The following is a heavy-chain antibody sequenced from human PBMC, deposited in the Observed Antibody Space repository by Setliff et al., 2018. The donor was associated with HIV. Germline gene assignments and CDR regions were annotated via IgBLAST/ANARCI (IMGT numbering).Heavy chain of an antibody. CDR1: GGSFSGYY. D-gene: IGHD3-22*01. V-gene: IGHV4-34*01. Sequence: SETLSLTCAVYGGSFSGYYWSWIRQPPGKGLEWIGEINHSGSTNYNPYLKSRVTISVDTSKNQFSLILSSVTAADTAVYYCARHAVPHYYDSSGPSWGPGTLVTVSS. J-gene: IGHJ5*02. CDR3: ARHAVPHYYDSSGPS. CDR2: INHSGST.